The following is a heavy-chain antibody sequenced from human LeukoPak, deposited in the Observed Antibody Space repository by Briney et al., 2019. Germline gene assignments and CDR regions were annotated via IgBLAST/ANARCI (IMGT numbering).Heavy chain of an antibody. D-gene: IGHD4-23*01. CDR3: ARAGGNSVGY. V-gene: IGHV3-21*01. CDR2: ISSSSSYI. J-gene: IGHJ4*02. CDR1: GFTFSSYS. Sequence: GGSLRLSXAASGFTFSSYSMNWVRQAPGKGMGWVSSISSSSSYIYYADSVKGRFTISRDNAKNSLYLQMNSLRAEDTAEYYCARAGGNSVGYWGQGTLVTVSS.